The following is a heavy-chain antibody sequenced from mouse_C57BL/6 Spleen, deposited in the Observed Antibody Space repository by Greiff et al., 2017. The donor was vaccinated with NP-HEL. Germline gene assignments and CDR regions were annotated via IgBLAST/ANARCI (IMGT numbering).Heavy chain of an antibody. CDR3: TGDYGVAY. Sequence: VQVVESGAELVRPGASVTLSCKASGYTFTDYEMHWVKQTPVHGLEWIGAIDPETGGTAYNQKFKGKATLTADKSSSTAYMELRSLTSEDSSVYYCTGDYGVAYWGQGTLVTVSA. CDR2: IDPETGGT. V-gene: IGHV1-15*01. J-gene: IGHJ3*01. CDR1: GYTFTDYE. D-gene: IGHD1-1*01.